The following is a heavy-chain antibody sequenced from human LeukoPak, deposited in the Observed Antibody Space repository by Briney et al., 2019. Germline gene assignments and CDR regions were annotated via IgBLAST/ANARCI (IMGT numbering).Heavy chain of an antibody. D-gene: IGHD1-1*01. CDR1: GFTFSIHA. V-gene: IGHV3-23*01. CDR3: AKDWIPYNRVFDCFDF. J-gene: IGHJ4*02. CDR2: IGGGDT. Sequence: GGSLRLSCAGSGFTFSIHAMSWVRQAPGKGLEWVSTIGGGDTYYADSVKGRFAISRDDSQSTVHLQMNSLRAEDTAVYYCAKDWIPYNRVFDCFDFWGQGTLVTVSS.